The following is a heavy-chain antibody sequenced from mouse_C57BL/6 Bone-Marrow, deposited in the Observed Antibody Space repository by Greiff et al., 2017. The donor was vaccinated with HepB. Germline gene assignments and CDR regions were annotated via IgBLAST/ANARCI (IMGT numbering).Heavy chain of an antibody. J-gene: IGHJ2*01. D-gene: IGHD4-1*01. CDR1: GYTFTSYT. CDR2: INPSSGYT. V-gene: IGHV1-4*01. Sequence: VQLQESGAELARPGASVKMSCKASGYTFTSYTMHWVKQRPGQGLEWIGYINPSSGYTKYNQKFKDKATLTADKSSSTAYMQLSSLTSEDSAVYYCARSGDWDYFDYWGQGTTLTVSS. CDR3: ARSGDWDYFDY.